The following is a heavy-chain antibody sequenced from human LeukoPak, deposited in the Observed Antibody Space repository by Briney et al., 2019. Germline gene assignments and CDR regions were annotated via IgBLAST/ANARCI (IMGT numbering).Heavy chain of an antibody. D-gene: IGHD1-7*01. J-gene: IGHJ4*02. V-gene: IGHV3-23*01. CDR3: ATYSHGTTTFDH. CDR1: GFTFSSHA. CDR2: ISISGDDT. Sequence: GGSLRLSCAASGFTFSSHAMSWVRQAPGKGLEWVSSISISGDDTLYADSVKGRFTISRDNSKNTLYLQMNGLRRDDTAVYYCATYSHGTTTFDHWGQGTLVTVSS.